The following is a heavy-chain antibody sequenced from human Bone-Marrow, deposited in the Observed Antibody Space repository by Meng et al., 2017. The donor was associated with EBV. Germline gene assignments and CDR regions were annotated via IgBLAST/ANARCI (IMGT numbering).Heavy chain of an antibody. J-gene: IGHJ4*02. CDR1: GFILRTYS. D-gene: IGHD3-22*01. CDR3: ARDRSYYDSSGYYYISWFDY. V-gene: IGHV3-21*01. CDR2: ISSDSSYI. Sequence: EVQLVESGGXLVKPGGSLRLSCAASGFILRTYSMNWVRQAPGKELEWVSSISSDSSYIHYADSVKGRFTISRDNAKNSLYLQTNSLRAEDTAVYYCARDRSYYDSSGYYYISWFDYWGQGTLFTVSS.